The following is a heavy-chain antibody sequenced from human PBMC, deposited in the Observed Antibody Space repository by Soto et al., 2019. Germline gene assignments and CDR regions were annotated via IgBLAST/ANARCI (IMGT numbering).Heavy chain of an antibody. J-gene: IGHJ4*02. CDR1: GGTFSSLG. Sequence: QVQLVQSGAEVKRPGSSVKVSCEASGGTFSSLGFTWVRQAPGQGLEWMGGIIPISGRTTFAPKFLGRVTITADESTRTTYIGLTALTSYDTAIYYCATRGTQGRWLEFADYWGQGTLVTVSS. V-gene: IGHV1-69*01. CDR2: IIPISGRT. D-gene: IGHD5-12*01. CDR3: ATRGTQGRWLEFADY.